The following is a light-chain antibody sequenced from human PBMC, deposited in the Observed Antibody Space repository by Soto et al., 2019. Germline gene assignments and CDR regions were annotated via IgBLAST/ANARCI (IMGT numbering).Light chain of an antibody. CDR3: QQYNNWPPYT. Sequence: EIVLTQSPGTLSLSPGERASLSCRASQRISSGYLAWYQQKPGQAPRLLIYGASNRATDIPDRFSGRGSGTDFTLTISSLQSEDFAVYYCQQYNNWPPYTFGQGTKLEIK. CDR1: QRISSGY. CDR2: GAS. J-gene: IGKJ2*01. V-gene: IGKV3-20*01.